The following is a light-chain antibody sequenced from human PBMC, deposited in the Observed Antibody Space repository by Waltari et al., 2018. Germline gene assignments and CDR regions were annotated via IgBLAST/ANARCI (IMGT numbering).Light chain of an antibody. CDR1: SRDVGPYNL. CDR2: EAS. V-gene: IGLV2-23*01. J-gene: IGLJ3*02. CDR3: CSYAGSGSWV. Sequence: QSALTQPASVSGSPGQSISIHCIGTSRDVGPYNLFSWYQHHPGKAPKLIVFEASKRPSGVSNRFSGSKAANTASLIISGLQADDEADYYCCSYAGSGSWVFGGGTKVTVI.